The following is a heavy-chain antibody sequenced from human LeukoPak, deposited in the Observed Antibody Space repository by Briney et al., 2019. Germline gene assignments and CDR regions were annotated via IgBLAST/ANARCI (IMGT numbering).Heavy chain of an antibody. CDR1: GFTFSSYG. CDR2: ISYDGSNK. D-gene: IGHD6-13*01. Sequence: GGSLRLSCAASGFTFSSYGMPWVRQAPGKGLEWVAVISYDGSNKYYADSVKGRFTISRDNSKNTLYLQMNSLRAEDTAVYYCAKDLSSSWEYYYYYYGMDVWGQGTTVTVSS. V-gene: IGHV3-30*18. CDR3: AKDLSSSWEYYYYYYGMDV. J-gene: IGHJ6*02.